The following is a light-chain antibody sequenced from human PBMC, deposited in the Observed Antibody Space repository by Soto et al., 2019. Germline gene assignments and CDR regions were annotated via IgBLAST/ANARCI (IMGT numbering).Light chain of an antibody. CDR3: SSYTSSSTVV. CDR1: TSDIDNYNY. J-gene: IGLJ2*01. V-gene: IGLV2-14*01. Sequence: QAASVSGSPGQSITISCTGTTSDIDNYNYVSWYQQHPGKAPKIMIYEVTNRPSGISKRFSGSKSGNTASLTISGLQADDEADYYCSSYTSSSTVVFGGGTKLTVL. CDR2: EVT.